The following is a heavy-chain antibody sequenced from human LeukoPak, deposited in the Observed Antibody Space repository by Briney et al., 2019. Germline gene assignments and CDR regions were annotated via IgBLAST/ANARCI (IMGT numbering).Heavy chain of an antibody. CDR2: ISSSSSYI. Sequence: GGSLRLSCAASGFTFSSYSMNWVRQAPGKGLEGVSSISSSSSYIYYADSVKGRFTISRDNAKNSLYLQMNSLRAEDTAVYYCARDLKTGSNWFDPWGQGTLVTVSS. CDR3: ARDLKTGSNWFDP. CDR1: GFTFSSYS. V-gene: IGHV3-21*01. J-gene: IGHJ5*02.